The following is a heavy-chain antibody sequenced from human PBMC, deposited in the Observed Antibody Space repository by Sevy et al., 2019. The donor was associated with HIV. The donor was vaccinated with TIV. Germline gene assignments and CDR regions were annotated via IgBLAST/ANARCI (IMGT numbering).Heavy chain of an antibody. CDR1: GFTFSSYS. V-gene: IGHV3-48*01. CDR3: ARDLAGTSLSLYGMDV. CDR2: ISSSSSTI. Sequence: GGSLRLSCAASGFTFSSYSMNWVRQAPGKGLEWVSYISSSSSTIYYADSVKGRFTISRDNAKNSLYPQMNSLRAEDTAVYYCARDLAGTSLSLYGMDVWGQGTTVTVSS. J-gene: IGHJ6*02. D-gene: IGHD1-7*01.